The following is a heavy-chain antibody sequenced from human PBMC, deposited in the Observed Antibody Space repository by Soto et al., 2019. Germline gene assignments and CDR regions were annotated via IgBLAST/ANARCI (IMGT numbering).Heavy chain of an antibody. CDR1: GYTFTDYY. CDR2: INPNVGGT. CDR3: ARGGREVPRIPYDT. Sequence: QVHLVQSGAEVKKPGASVYVSCKASGYTFTDYYLHWVRQAPGQGLEWMGWINPNVGGTNYARKFQGRLTMTRDTSISTVYMKLTSLGPNDTAIYYCARGGREVPRIPYDTWGQGTLVTVS. V-gene: IGHV1-2*02. J-gene: IGHJ5*02. D-gene: IGHD3-16*01.